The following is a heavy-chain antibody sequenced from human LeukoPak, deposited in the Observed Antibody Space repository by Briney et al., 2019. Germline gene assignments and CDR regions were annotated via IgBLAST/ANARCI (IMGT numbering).Heavy chain of an antibody. J-gene: IGHJ4*02. D-gene: IGHD3-22*01. Sequence: ASVKVSCKASGYTFTGYYMHWVRQAPGQGHEWMGWINPNSGGANYAQEFQGRVTMTRDTSISTAYMELSRLRSDDTAVYYCARSWSSGYYFDFWGQGTLVTVSS. V-gene: IGHV1-2*02. CDR3: ARSWSSGYYFDF. CDR2: INPNSGGA. CDR1: GYTFTGYY.